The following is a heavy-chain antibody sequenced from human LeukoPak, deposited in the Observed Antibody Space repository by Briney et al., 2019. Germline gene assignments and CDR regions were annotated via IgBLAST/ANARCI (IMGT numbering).Heavy chain of an antibody. CDR2: INPNSGGT. Sequence: GASVKVSCKASGYTFTGYYMHWVRQAPGQGLEWMGWINPNSGGTNYAQKFQGRVTMTRDTSISTAYMELSRLRSDDTAVYYCARDSGYYDFWSGSANWFDPWGQGTLVTVSS. CDR3: ARDSGYYDFWSGSANWFDP. D-gene: IGHD3-3*01. CDR1: GYTFTGYY. V-gene: IGHV1-2*02. J-gene: IGHJ5*02.